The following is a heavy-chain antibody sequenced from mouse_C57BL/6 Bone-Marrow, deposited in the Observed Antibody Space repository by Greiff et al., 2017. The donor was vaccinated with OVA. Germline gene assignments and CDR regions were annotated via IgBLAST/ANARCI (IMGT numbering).Heavy chain of an antibody. D-gene: IGHD1-1*01. CDR3: AREGGAYAYYFDY. Sequence: VQLQQPGAELVMPGASVKLSCKASGYTFTSYWMHWVKQRPGQGLEWIGEIDPSDSYTNYNQKIKGKSTLTVDKSSSTAYMQLSSLTSEDSAVYYWAREGGAYAYYFDYWGQGTTLTVSS. CDR2: IDPSDSYT. CDR1: GYTFTSYW. V-gene: IGHV1-69*01. J-gene: IGHJ2*01.